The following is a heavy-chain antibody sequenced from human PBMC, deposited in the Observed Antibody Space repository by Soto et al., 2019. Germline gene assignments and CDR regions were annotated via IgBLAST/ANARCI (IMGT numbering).Heavy chain of an antibody. CDR3: ARAIYGLDYLDF. CDR2: IYHSGSI. Sequence: SEPLFLTCAVSGASITSGGYSWNWIRQPPGKGLEWIGYIYHSGSIYYNPSLKSRVTMSVDRSKKQFSLRLSSVTAADTAVYYCARAIYGLDYLDFWGQGTLVTVSS. J-gene: IGHJ4*02. CDR1: GASITSGGYS. V-gene: IGHV4-30-2*01. D-gene: IGHD3-10*01.